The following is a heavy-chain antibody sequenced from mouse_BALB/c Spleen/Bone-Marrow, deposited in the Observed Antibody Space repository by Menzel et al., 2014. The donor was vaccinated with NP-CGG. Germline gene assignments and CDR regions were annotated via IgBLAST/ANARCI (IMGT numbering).Heavy chain of an antibody. Sequence: EVKLMESGGGLVKPGGSLKLSCTASGFAFXSCDMSWVRQTPEKRLEWVATITSGGGNTYYPDSVKGRFTISRDNARNTLYLQMSCLRSEDTALYYCARVWDWFAYWGQGTLVTVSA. V-gene: IGHV5-9*02. D-gene: IGHD4-1*01. CDR3: ARVWDWFAY. CDR1: GFAFXSCD. CDR2: ITSGGGNT. J-gene: IGHJ3*01.